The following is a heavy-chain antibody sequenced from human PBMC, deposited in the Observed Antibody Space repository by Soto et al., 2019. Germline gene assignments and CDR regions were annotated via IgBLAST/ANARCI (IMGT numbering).Heavy chain of an antibody. CDR2: IYYSGNT. J-gene: IGHJ4*02. CDR3: ARLLSPRIAATGGVDY. V-gene: IGHV4-39*01. D-gene: IGHD6-13*01. CDR1: GGSISSSSYF. Sequence: QLQLQESGPGLVKPSETLSLTCNVSGGSISSSSYFWGWIRQPPRNGLEWLGHIYYSGNTYYNPSLKSRGTISVDTSKNQFSLKLTSVTAADTSIYYCARLLSPRIAATGGVDYWGQGTLVTVSS.